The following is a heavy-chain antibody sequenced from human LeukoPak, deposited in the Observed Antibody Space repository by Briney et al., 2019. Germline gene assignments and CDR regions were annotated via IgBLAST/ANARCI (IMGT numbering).Heavy chain of an antibody. CDR3: ARASVGYCSGGSCWPDY. V-gene: IGHV3-74*01. J-gene: IGHJ4*02. D-gene: IGHD2-15*01. CDR1: GFTFSSYW. Sequence: GGSLRLSCAASGFTFSSYWMHWVRQAPGKGLVWVSRINSDGILTTYADSVKGRFTISRDNAKSTLYLQMNSLRAEDTAVYYCARASVGYCSGGSCWPDYWGQGTLVTVSS. CDR2: INSDGILT.